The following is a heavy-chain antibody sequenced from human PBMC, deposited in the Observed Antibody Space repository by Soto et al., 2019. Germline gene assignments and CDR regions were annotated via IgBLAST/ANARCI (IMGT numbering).Heavy chain of an antibody. D-gene: IGHD3-22*01. J-gene: IGHJ4*02. V-gene: IGHV1-18*01. CDR1: GYTFTSYG. CDR3: ARSLSGYITHFDY. CDR2: ISGHNGNT. Sequence: QVQLVQSGAEVKKPGASVKVSCKASGYTFTSYGISWVRQAPGQGLEWMGWISGHNGNTNYAQKRQDRVTMTTDTYTNTAYMELRSLRSDDTAVYYCARSLSGYITHFDYWCQGTLVTVSP.